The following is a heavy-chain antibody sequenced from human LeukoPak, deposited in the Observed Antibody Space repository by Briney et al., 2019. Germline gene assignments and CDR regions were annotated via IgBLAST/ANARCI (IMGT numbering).Heavy chain of an antibody. CDR3: VIVGRRGIAAAGTADY. J-gene: IGHJ4*02. D-gene: IGHD6-13*01. Sequence: GGSLRLSCSATGFTFSSYAMHWVRQAPGKGLEYVSAISSNGGSTYYADSVKGRFTISRDNSKNTLYLQMSSLRAEDTAVYYRVIVGRRGIAAAGTADYWGQGTLVTVSS. CDR2: ISSNGGST. V-gene: IGHV3-64D*06. CDR1: GFTFSSYA.